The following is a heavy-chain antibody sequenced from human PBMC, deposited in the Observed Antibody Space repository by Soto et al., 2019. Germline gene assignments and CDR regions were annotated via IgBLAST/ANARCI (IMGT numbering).Heavy chain of an antibody. CDR3: TAYYDSSGYAFDI. V-gene: IGHV3-15*01. CDR2: IKSKTDGGTT. J-gene: IGHJ3*02. CDR1: GFTFSNAW. Sequence: GGSLRLSCAASGFTFSNAWMSWVRQAPGKGLEWVGRIKSKTDGGTTDYAAPVKGRFTISRDDSKNTLYLQMNSLKTEDTAVYYCTAYYDSSGYAFDIWGQGTMVTVS. D-gene: IGHD3-22*01.